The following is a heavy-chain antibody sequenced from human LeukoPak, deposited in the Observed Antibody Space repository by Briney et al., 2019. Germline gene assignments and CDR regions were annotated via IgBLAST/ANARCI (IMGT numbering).Heavy chain of an antibody. V-gene: IGHV3-33*01. CDR1: GFTFSTYG. Sequence: PGRSLRLSCAASGFTFSTYGMHWVRQVPGKGLEWVALIWYDGSNKYYADSVKGRFIISRDNSKDTLYLKMNSLRAEDTAVYYCARGYCSGGSCYPGYFDYWGQGTLVTISS. CDR3: ARGYCSGGSCYPGYFDY. CDR2: IWYDGSNK. J-gene: IGHJ4*02. D-gene: IGHD2-15*01.